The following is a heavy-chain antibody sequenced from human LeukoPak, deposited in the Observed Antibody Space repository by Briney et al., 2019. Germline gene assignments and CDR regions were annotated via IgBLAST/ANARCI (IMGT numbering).Heavy chain of an antibody. J-gene: IGHJ4*02. CDR3: AKGGGYEVLYDY. CDR2: ISRSADNT. D-gene: IGHD5-12*01. CDR1: GFTFSSYG. V-gene: IGHV3-23*01. Sequence: GGSLRLSCAASGFTFSSYGMSWVRQAPGKGLEWVSSISRSADNTYYADSVKGRFTISRDNSKNTLYLQINSLRAEDTAIYYCAKGGGYEVLYDYWGQGTLVTVSS.